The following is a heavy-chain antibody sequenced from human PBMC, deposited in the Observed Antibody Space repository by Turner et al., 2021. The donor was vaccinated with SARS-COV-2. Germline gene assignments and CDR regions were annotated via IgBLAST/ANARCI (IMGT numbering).Heavy chain of an antibody. CDR3: ATGVAVTGTPSAYYYYYGMDV. CDR1: GYTLTELS. D-gene: IGHD6-19*01. Sequence: QVQLVQSGAEVKKPGASVKVSCKVSGYTLTELSMHWVRQAPGKGLEWMGGFDPEDGETIYAQKFQGRVTMTEDTSTDTACMELSSLRSEDTAVYYCATGVAVTGTPSAYYYYYGMDVWGQGTTVTVSS. J-gene: IGHJ6*02. V-gene: IGHV1-24*01. CDR2: FDPEDGET.